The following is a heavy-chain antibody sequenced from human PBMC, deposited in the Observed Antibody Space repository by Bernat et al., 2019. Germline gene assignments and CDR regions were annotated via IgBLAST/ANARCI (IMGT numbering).Heavy chain of an antibody. V-gene: IGHV3-74*01. D-gene: IGHD3-16*01. Sequence: EVQLVESGGGLVQPGGSLRLSCAASGFIFTAYDMHWVRQAPGKGLVWVSLITSDGSDTTYADSVKGRFTLSRDNANNTLYLQMNSLRAEDTAVYYCARDWGGMGDYWGQGTLVTVSS. CDR1: GFIFTAYD. CDR2: ITSDGSDT. J-gene: IGHJ4*02. CDR3: ARDWGGMGDY.